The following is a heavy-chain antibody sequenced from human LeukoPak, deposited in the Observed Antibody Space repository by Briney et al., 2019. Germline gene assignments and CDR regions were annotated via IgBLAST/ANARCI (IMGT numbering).Heavy chain of an antibody. Sequence: GGSLRLSRAPSGFTSRSYSMNWVRPAPGKGLEWGSSICSSSSYIYDADSVKGRFTISRDNAKNSLYLRMNSLRAEDTAVYYCARDLFYYDSSGYQVDYWGQGTLVTVSS. J-gene: IGHJ4*02. CDR2: ICSSSSYI. CDR3: ARDLFYYDSSGYQVDY. CDR1: GFTSRSYS. V-gene: IGHV3-21*01. D-gene: IGHD3-22*01.